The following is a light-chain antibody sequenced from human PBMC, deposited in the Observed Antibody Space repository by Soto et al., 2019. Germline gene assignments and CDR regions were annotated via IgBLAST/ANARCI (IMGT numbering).Light chain of an antibody. CDR2: DVS. J-gene: IGLJ1*01. CDR1: RSDVGGYNY. Sequence: QSVLTQPASVSGSPGQSITISCTGTRSDVGGYNYVSWYQQHPGKAPKLMIYDVSNRPSGVSNRFSGSKSGNTASLTISGLQAEDEAEYYCSSYTSSSDLDVFGTGTKVTVL. CDR3: SSYTSSSDLDV. V-gene: IGLV2-14*01.